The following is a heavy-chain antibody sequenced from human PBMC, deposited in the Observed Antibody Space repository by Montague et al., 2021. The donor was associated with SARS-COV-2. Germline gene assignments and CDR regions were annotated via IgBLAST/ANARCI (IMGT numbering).Heavy chain of an antibody. J-gene: IGHJ5*02. Sequence: SETLSLTCAVYGGSFSGYYCSWIRQPPGKGLEWIGEINHSGSTNYNPSLKSRVTISGDTSKNQFSLKLSSVTAADTAVYYCASLTLGYSSSSSCYSDWFDPWGQGTMVTVSS. CDR3: ASLTLGYSSSSSCYSDWFDP. CDR2: INHSGST. CDR1: GGSFSGYY. V-gene: IGHV4-34*01. D-gene: IGHD2-2*02.